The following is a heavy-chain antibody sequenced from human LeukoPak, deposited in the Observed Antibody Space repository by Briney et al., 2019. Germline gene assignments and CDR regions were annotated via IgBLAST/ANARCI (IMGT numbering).Heavy chain of an antibody. CDR3: ARDRSSYGHDY. CDR1: GFTFSSYS. J-gene: IGHJ4*02. CDR2: ISSSSSYI. Sequence: GGSLRLSCAASGFTFSSYSMNWVRQAPGKGLEWVSSISSSSSYIYYADSVKGRFTISRDNAKNSLYLQMNSLRAEDTAVYYCARDRSSYGHDYWGQGTLVTVSS. D-gene: IGHD5-18*01. V-gene: IGHV3-21*01.